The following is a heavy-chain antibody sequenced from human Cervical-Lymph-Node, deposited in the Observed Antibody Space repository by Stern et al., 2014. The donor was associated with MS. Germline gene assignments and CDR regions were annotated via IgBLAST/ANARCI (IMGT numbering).Heavy chain of an antibody. CDR3: ASAYRES. CDR2: INGDGSVS. V-gene: IGHV3-74*02. Sequence: EVQLVESGGGIVQPGGSLMISCVASGFTFRTYWMHWVRQGPGKGLEWVSRINGDGSVSTYAASVRGRLTISRNNANNTMSLQLDNLRVEDTAIYYCASAYRESWGQGTLVTVST. CDR1: GFTFRTYW. J-gene: IGHJ4*02. D-gene: IGHD1-1*01.